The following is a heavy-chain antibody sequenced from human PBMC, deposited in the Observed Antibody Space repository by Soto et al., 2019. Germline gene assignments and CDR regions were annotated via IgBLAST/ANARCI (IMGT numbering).Heavy chain of an antibody. V-gene: IGHV1-18*01. CDR3: AGSVVVVAATWASLGHWYFDL. CDR1: GYTFTSYG. CDR2: ISAYNGNA. Sequence: ASVKVSCKASGYTFTSYGISWVRQAPGQGLEWMGWISAYNGNANYAQKLQGRVTMTTDTSTSTAYMELRSLRSDDTAVYYCAGSVVVVAATWASLGHWYFDLWGRGTLVTVSS. J-gene: IGHJ2*01. D-gene: IGHD2-15*01.